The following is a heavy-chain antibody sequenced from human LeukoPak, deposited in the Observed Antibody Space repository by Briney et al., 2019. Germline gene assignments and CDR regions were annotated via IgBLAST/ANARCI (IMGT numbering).Heavy chain of an antibody. Sequence: GGSLRLSCAASGFTFSDYWMNWVRQAPGKGLEWVAIMKPDGSDKHYVDSVRGRFTISRGNAKSSLYLQMNSLRAEDTAVYYCARDPSPPYYYDSSGYSAMDAFDIWGQGTMVTVSS. V-gene: IGHV3-7*03. CDR2: MKPDGSDK. CDR3: ARDPSPPYYYDSSGYSAMDAFDI. CDR1: GFTFSDYW. J-gene: IGHJ3*02. D-gene: IGHD3-22*01.